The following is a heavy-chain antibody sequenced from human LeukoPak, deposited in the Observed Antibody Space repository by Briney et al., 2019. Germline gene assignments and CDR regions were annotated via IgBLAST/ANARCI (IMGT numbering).Heavy chain of an antibody. D-gene: IGHD5-18*01. CDR2: IRYDGSNK. Sequence: GGSLRLSCAASGFTFSSYGMHWVRQAPGKGLEWVAFIRYDGSNKYYADPVKGRFTIYRDNSKNTLYLQMNSLRAEDTAVYYCARVYSRYSYGSNDYWGQGTLVTVSS. J-gene: IGHJ4*02. CDR1: GFTFSSYG. CDR3: ARVYSRYSYGSNDY. V-gene: IGHV3-30*02.